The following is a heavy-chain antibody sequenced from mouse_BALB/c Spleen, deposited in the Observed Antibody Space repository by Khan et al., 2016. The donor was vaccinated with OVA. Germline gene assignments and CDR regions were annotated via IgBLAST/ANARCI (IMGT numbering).Heavy chain of an antibody. V-gene: IGHV1S137*01. CDR2: ISTYYGDA. CDR3: ARSHSGFAY. CDR1: GYTFTDYA. J-gene: IGHJ3*01. Sequence: QVQLKESGAELVRPGVSVKISCKGSGYTFTDYAMHWVKQGHAKSLEWIGVISTYYGDANYNQKFKGKATMTVDKSSSPAYMELARLTSEDSASYYCARSHSGFAYWGQGTLVTVS.